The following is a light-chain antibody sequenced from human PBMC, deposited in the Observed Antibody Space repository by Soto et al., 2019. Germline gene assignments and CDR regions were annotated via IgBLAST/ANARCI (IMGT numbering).Light chain of an antibody. J-gene: IGKJ2*01. CDR3: QQHVSCPRS. V-gene: IGKV1-9*01. CDR1: QGIGRF. Sequence: DIQLTQSPSFLSASVGDRVTIACRASQGIGRFLVWYQQKPGKAPKVLIYAASTLQSGVPSRFSGSGSGTEFTLTISSLQPEDSATYYCQQHVSCPRSFGQGTKLEIK. CDR2: AAS.